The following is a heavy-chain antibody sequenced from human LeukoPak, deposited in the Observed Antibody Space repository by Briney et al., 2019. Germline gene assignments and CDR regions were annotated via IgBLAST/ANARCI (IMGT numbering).Heavy chain of an antibody. CDR2: INDRGIAT. J-gene: IGHJ6*03. Sequence: GGSLRLSCAASGFTFSNYAMSWVRQAPGKGLEWVSTINDRGIATYYADSVKGRFTISRDNSKNTLSLQVSSLRAEDTAIYYCAKGLKTAVGPYKGYHYYMDVRGKGTTVTVPS. D-gene: IGHD5-18*01. CDR3: AKGLKTAVGPYKGYHYYMDV. V-gene: IGHV3-23*01. CDR1: GFTFSNYA.